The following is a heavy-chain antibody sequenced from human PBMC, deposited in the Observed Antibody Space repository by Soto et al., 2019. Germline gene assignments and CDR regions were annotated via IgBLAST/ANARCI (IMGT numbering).Heavy chain of an antibody. J-gene: IGHJ6*02. CDR3: ASHDIVRAYYYGMDV. CDR1: GYSFISYW. V-gene: IGHV5-51*01. D-gene: IGHD1-26*01. Sequence: PGESLKISCKTSGYSFISYWVAWLRQKPGKGLEWMGTFYPGDSTSTYSTSFQGHVTISADKSISTAYLQWSSLKASDTAMYCCASHDIVRAYYYGMDVWGQGTTVTVSS. CDR2: FYPGDSTS.